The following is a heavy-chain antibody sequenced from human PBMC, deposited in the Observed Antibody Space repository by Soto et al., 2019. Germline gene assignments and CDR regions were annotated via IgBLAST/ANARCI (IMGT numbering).Heavy chain of an antibody. CDR2: VSSYNGNT. V-gene: IGHV1-18*01. CDR3: AREVEGSYSPADF. Sequence: QVQLVQSGPEVKKPGASVTVSCKTSGYTFTDHGIDSVRQAPGQGLEWVGWVSSYNGNTNYAYNLKDRVIMTTDASTSTAYMELRGLRSDDTAVYYCAREVEGSYSPADFWGQGTPVTVSS. CDR1: GYTFTDHG. D-gene: IGHD3-10*01. J-gene: IGHJ4*02.